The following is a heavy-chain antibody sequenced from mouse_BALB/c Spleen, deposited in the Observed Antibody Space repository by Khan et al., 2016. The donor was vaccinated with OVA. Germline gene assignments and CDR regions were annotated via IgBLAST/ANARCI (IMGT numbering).Heavy chain of an antibody. CDR1: GYSITSEYA. V-gene: IGHV3-2*02. CDR3: ARKDYYDYDPFAY. J-gene: IGHJ3*01. D-gene: IGHD2-4*01. CDR2: INYSGNT. Sequence: EVELVESGPGLVKPSQSLSLTCTVTGYSITSEYAWNWIRQFPGNKLEWMGYINYSGNTRFNPSLKSRTSITRDTSKNQFFLQLSSVTTEDTATYYCARKDYYDYDPFAYWGQGTLVTVSA.